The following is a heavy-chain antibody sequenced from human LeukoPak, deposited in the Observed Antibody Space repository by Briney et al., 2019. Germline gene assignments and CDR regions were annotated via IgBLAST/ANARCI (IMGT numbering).Heavy chain of an antibody. CDR1: GYSFTSYW. CDR2: IYPGDSDT. CDR3: ARHGAYDFVEQWFDP. Sequence: GGSLKISCKGSGYSFTSYWFGWVRQVPGKGLEWMGIIYPGDSDTRYSPSFQGQVTISADKSISTAYLQWSSLKASDTAMYYCARHGAYDFVEQWFDPWGQGTLVTVSS. D-gene: IGHD3-3*01. J-gene: IGHJ5*02. V-gene: IGHV5-51*01.